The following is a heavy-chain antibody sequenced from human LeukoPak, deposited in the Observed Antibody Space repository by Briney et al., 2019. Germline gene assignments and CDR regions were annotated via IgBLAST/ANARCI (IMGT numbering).Heavy chain of an antibody. Sequence: PSETLSLTCTVSGGSISSYYWSWIRQPPGKGLEWIGYIYYSGSTNYNPSLKSRVTISVDTSKNHFSLKLSSVTAADTAVYYCARETDYYYYMDVWGRGTTVTVSS. CDR2: IYYSGST. V-gene: IGHV4-59*12. J-gene: IGHJ6*03. CDR3: ARETDYYYYMDV. CDR1: GGSISSYY.